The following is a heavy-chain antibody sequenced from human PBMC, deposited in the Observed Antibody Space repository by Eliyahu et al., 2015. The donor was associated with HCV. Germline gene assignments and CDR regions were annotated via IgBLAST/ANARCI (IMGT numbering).Heavy chain of an antibody. CDR2: IFHSGST. CDR3: ATSREYYYDGSGDDAFNL. CDR1: GGSTNSXNQY. V-gene: IGHV4-39*01. Sequence: QLQLQESGPGQLKPSETLSLTCTVXGGSTNSXNQYWAWIRQPPGKGLEWVATIFHSGSTYYKSSLASRVIISVDTSRNQFSLKLTSVTAADTAVYYCATSREYYYDGSGDDAFNLWGQGTMVTVSS. J-gene: IGHJ3*01. D-gene: IGHD3-22*01.